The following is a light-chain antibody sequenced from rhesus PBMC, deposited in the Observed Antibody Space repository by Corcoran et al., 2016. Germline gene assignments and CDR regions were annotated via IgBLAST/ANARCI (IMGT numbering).Light chain of an antibody. CDR1: QGISSY. V-gene: IGKV1-25*01. J-gene: IGKJ4*01. Sequence: DIQMTQSPSSLSASVGDRVTITCRASQGISSYLAWYHQKPGKAPKLLNYAASTLQSGVPSRFSGSASGTDFTLTISSLQPEDFATYYCQQHNSYPLTFGGGTKVELK. CDR2: AAS. CDR3: QQHNSYPLT.